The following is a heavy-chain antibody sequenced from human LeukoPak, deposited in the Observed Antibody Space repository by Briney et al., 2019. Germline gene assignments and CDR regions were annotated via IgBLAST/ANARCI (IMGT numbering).Heavy chain of an antibody. CDR1: GGSISSGDYY. V-gene: IGHV4-30-4*01. Sequence: EPSETLSLTCTVSGGSISSGDYYWSWIRQPPGKGLEWIGYIYYSGSTYYNPSLKSRVTISVDTSKNQFSLKLSSVTAADTAVYYCARGVAATKKTGYYFDYWGQGTLVTVSS. CDR3: ARGVAATKKTGYYFDY. J-gene: IGHJ4*02. CDR2: IYYSGST. D-gene: IGHD2-15*01.